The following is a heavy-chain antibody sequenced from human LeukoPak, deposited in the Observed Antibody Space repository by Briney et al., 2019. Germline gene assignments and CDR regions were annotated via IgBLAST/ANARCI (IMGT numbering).Heavy chain of an antibody. CDR2: VYYSGST. D-gene: IGHD1-1*01. CDR1: GGSIRSDF. J-gene: IGHJ4*02. Sequence: PSETLSLTCTVSGGSIRSDFWSWIRQPSGKGLEWIGYVYYSGSTNYSPSLNSRVTISIDTSKNKFSLKLTSVTAADTAVYYCARTSNYRSPYFDYWGQGALVTVSS. CDR3: ARTSNYRSPYFDY. V-gene: IGHV4-59*01.